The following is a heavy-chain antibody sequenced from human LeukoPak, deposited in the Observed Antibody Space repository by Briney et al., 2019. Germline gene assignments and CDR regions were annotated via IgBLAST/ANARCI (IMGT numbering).Heavy chain of an antibody. V-gene: IGHV1-2*02. Sequence: ASVKVSCKASGYTFTDYYIHWVRQAPGQGLVWMGLINPNGGGTNYAQKFQGVVTMTRDTSINTAYMEVSRLRSDDTAIYYCARSPKVGGTLGPDYWSHGTPVTVSS. CDR2: INPNGGGT. CDR3: ARSPKVGGTLGPDY. CDR1: GYTFTDYY. J-gene: IGHJ4*01. D-gene: IGHD1-26*01.